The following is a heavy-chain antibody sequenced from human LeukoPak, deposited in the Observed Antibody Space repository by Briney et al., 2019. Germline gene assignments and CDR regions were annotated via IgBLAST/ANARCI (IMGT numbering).Heavy chain of an antibody. Sequence: PGGSLRLSRAASGFTFSLYEMHCVPEAPGKGREAFTYIGSSGSTIYYADSVKDRFTISRDNDKNALYLQMNSLRAEDAAVYYCARVPYYGSGNWVRGTLVSVSS. CDR2: IGSSGSTI. D-gene: IGHD3-10*01. V-gene: IGHV3-48*03. J-gene: IGHJ4*02. CDR3: ARVPYYGSGN. CDR1: GFTFSLYE.